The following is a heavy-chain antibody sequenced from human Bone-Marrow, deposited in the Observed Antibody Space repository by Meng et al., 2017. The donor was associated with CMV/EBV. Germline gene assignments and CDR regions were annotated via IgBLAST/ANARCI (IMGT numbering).Heavy chain of an antibody. CDR1: GGSISSYY. Sequence: SETLSLTCTVSGGSISSYYWSWIRQPPGKGLEWIGEINHSGSTNYNPSLKSRVTISVDTSKNQFSLKLSSVTAADTAVYYCARGPYYGSVLSGYYYYGMDVWGQGTTVTVSS. V-gene: IGHV4-34*01. J-gene: IGHJ6*02. CDR3: ARGPYYGSVLSGYYYYGMDV. CDR2: INHSGST. D-gene: IGHD3-10*01.